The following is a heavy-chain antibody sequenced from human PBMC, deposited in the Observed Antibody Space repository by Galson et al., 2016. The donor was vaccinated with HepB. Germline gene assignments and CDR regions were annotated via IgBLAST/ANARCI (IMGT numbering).Heavy chain of an antibody. CDR3: ARDYIMMTVTWGPDY. J-gene: IGHJ4*02. CDR2: ISYDGSYK. V-gene: IGHV3-30*03. D-gene: IGHD4-17*01. CDR1: GFTFSRYG. Sequence: SLRLSCAASGFTFSRYGIHWVRQAQGKGLEWVAVISYDGSYKFYADSVRGRFTISRDNSEDTVNLQMNSLRAEDTALYYCARDYIMMTVTWGPDYWGQGTLVSVSS.